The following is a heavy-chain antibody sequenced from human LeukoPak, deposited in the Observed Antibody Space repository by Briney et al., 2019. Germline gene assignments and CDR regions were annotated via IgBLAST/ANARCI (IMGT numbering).Heavy chain of an antibody. J-gene: IGHJ4*02. CDR2: IIPIFGTA. CDR1: GYTFTSYG. CDR3: ARHDNHHTYFDY. D-gene: IGHD1-14*01. V-gene: IGHV1-69*13. Sequence: SVKVSCKASGYTFTSYGISWVRRAPGQGLEWTGGIIPIFGTANYAQKFQGRVTITADESTSTAYMELRSLRSDDTAVYYCARHDNHHTYFDYWGQGTLVTVSS.